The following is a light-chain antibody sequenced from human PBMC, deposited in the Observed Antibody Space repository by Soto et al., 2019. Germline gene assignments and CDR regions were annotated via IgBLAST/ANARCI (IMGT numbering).Light chain of an antibody. V-gene: IGKV3D-11*01. J-gene: IGKJ1*01. CDR3: QQRGTSPRT. CDR1: HGVGTF. CDR2: GAS. Sequence: SAVTLSPATLSLXPGEXATLXXRTSHGVGTFLAWYQQRPGQAPRLLIYGASSRATGIPARFSGSGSGTDFTLSISSLEPEDFAVYYCQQRGTSPRTFGQGTKVEIK.